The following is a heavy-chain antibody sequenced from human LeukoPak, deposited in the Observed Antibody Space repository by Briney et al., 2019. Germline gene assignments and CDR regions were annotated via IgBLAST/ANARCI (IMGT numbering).Heavy chain of an antibody. D-gene: IGHD1-14*01. Sequence: GGSLRLSCAASGFTIDGYTLSWVRQAPGKGLEWVASITSGSNFVDYGDSVKGRFTISRDNAQNSLYVQMNSLRAEDTAVYYCATQPELPGWFDSWDQGTLVTVSS. V-gene: IGHV3-21*01. CDR2: ITSGSNFV. CDR3: ATQPELPGWFDS. J-gene: IGHJ5*01. CDR1: GFTIDGYT.